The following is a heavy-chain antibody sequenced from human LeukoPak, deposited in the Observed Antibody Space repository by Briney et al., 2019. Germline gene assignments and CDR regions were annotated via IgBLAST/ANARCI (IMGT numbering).Heavy chain of an antibody. CDR2: IYYSGST. V-gene: IGHV4-39*01. CDR1: GGSISSSSYY. J-gene: IGHJ4*02. CDR3: ARPIVGAQSYYFDY. Sequence: SETLSLTCTVSGGSISSSSYYWGWIRQPPGKGLEWIGSIYYSGSTYYNPSLKSRVTISVDMSKNQFSLKLSSVTAADTAVYYCARPIVGAQSYYFDYWGQGTLVTVSS. D-gene: IGHD1-26*01.